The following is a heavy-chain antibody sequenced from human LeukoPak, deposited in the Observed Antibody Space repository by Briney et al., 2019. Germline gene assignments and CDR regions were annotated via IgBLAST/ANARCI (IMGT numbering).Heavy chain of an antibody. CDR2: ISGSGGST. J-gene: IGHJ4*02. V-gene: IGHV3-23*01. D-gene: IGHD6-19*01. Sequence: GGSLRLSCAASGFTFSSYAMSWVRQAPGKGLEWVSAISGSGGSTYYADSVKGRFTISRDNSKNTLYLQMNSLRAEDTAVYYCAKDRGRYGSAKLADYWGQGTLVIVSS. CDR1: GFTFSSYA. CDR3: AKDRGRYGSAKLADY.